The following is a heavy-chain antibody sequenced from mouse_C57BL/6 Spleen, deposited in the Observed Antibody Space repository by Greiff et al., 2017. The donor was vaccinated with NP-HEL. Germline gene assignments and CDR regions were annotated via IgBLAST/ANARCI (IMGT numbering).Heavy chain of an antibody. CDR1: GYTFTSDW. J-gene: IGHJ2*01. D-gene: IGHD2-5*01. CDR3: ARGCYYSNYYFDY. Sequence: VQLQQPGAELVKPGASVTMSCKASGYTFTSDWITWVKRRPGQGLEWIGDIYPGSGSTNYNEKFKSKATLTVDTSSSTAYMQLSSLTSEDSAVYYCARGCYYSNYYFDYWGQGTTLTVSS. CDR2: IYPGSGST. V-gene: IGHV1-55*01.